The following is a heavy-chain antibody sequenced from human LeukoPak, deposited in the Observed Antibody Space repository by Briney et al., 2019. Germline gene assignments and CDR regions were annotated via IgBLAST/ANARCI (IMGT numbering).Heavy chain of an antibody. CDR3: ARDLSYQIAARPFDY. CDR1: GGSISSSNW. D-gene: IGHD6-6*01. V-gene: IGHV4-4*02. Sequence: PSGTLSLTCAVSGGSISSSNWWSWVRQPPGKGLEWIGEIYHSGSTNYNPSLKSRVTISVDTSKNQFSLKLSSVTAADTAVYYCARDLSYQIAARPFDYWGQGTLVTVSS. J-gene: IGHJ4*02. CDR2: IYHSGST.